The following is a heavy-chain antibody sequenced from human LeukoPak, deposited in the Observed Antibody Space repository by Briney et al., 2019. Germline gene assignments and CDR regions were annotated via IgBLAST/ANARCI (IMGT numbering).Heavy chain of an antibody. J-gene: IGHJ4*02. CDR2: IKQDGSEK. D-gene: IGHD3-22*01. Sequence: PGGSLRLSCAASGFTFSNYWMHWVRQAPGKGLEWVANIKQDGSEKYYVDSVKGRFTISRDNAKNSLYLQMNSLRAEDTAVYYCARARNYYDSSGYFNFDYWGQGTLVTVSS. CDR3: ARARNYYDSSGYFNFDY. V-gene: IGHV3-7*01. CDR1: GFTFSNYW.